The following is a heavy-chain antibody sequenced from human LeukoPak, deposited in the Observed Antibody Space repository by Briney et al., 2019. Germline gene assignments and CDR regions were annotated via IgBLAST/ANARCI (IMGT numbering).Heavy chain of an antibody. Sequence: GGSLRLSCAASGFTFSNAWMGWVRQAPGKGLEWVGRIKSKTDGGTTDYAAPVKGRFTISRDDSNKMLYLQMNSLKTEDTGVYYCTLVGCSGGSCFSGHYWGQGTLVTVSS. CDR1: GFTFSNAW. J-gene: IGHJ4*02. CDR2: IKSKTDGGTT. D-gene: IGHD2-15*01. CDR3: TLVGCSGGSCFSGHY. V-gene: IGHV3-15*01.